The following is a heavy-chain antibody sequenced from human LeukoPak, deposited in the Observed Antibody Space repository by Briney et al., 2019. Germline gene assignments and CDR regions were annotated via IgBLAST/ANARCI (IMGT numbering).Heavy chain of an antibody. CDR1: XFTVXXXY. Sequence: AAXXFTVXXXYMSXVRXAPGXXXXXGSVXYSGGSTYYADSVKGRFTISRDNSKNTRNVQMNSLRAEDTAVYYCAREAPICRNADCRTGFDYWGQGTLVAVSS. CDR2: XYSGGST. D-gene: IGHD1-1*01. CDR3: AREAPICRNADCRTGFDY. V-gene: IGHV3-53*01. J-gene: IGHJ4*02.